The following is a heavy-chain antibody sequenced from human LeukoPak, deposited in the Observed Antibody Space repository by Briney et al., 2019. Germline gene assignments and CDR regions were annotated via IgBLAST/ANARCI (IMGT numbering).Heavy chain of an antibody. J-gene: IGHJ4*02. Sequence: PGRSLRLSCAASGLTFDDYAMHWVRQAPGKGLEWVSGISWNSGSIGYADSVKGRFTISRDNAKNSLYLQMNSLRAEDTALYYCAKDIGDGYCSSTSCFFDYWGQGTLVTVSS. CDR2: ISWNSGSI. CDR1: GLTFDDYA. CDR3: AKDIGDGYCSSTSCFFDY. V-gene: IGHV3-9*01. D-gene: IGHD2-2*01.